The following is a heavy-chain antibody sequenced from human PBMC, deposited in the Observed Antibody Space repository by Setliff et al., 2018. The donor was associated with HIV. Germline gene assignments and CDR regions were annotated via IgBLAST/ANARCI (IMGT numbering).Heavy chain of an antibody. D-gene: IGHD3-22*01. CDR3: ARPNYYDSSGSFDY. V-gene: IGHV3-23*01. J-gene: IGHJ4*02. CDR2: ISGSGGST. CDR1: GFTFSSYA. Sequence: PGGSLRLSCAASGFTFSSYAMNWVRQAPGKGLAWVSAISGSGGSTYYADSVEGRFTISRDNSKNTLYLQMNSLRAEDTAVYYCARPNYYDSSGSFDYWGQGTLVTVSS.